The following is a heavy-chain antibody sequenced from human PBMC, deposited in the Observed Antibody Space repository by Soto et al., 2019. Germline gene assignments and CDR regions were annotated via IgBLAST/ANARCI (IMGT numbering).Heavy chain of an antibody. Sequence: GGSLRLSCAASGFTFSSYWMSWVRQAPGKGLEWVANIKQDGSEKYYVDSVKGRFTISRDNAKNSLYLQMNSLRAEDTAVYYCAREHGDYDAEVWLVYFDYWGQGTLVTVSS. V-gene: IGHV3-7*01. CDR1: GFTFSSYW. D-gene: IGHD4-17*01. CDR2: IKQDGSEK. J-gene: IGHJ4*02. CDR3: AREHGDYDAEVWLVYFDY.